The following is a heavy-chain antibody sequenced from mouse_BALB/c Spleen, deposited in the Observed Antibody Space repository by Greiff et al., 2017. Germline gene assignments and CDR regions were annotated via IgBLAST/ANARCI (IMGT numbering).Heavy chain of an antibody. CDR3: ARDLGWYFDV. V-gene: IGHV2-9*02. Sequence: QVQLKESGPGLVAPSQSLSITCTVSRFSLTNYGVHWVRQPPGKGLEWLGVIRAGGSTNYNSALMSRLSISKNNSKSQVFLKMNRLKTDDTAMYYCARDLGWYFDVWGAGTTVTVSS. CDR2: IRAGGST. J-gene: IGHJ1*01. CDR1: RFSLTNYG. D-gene: IGHD4-1*01.